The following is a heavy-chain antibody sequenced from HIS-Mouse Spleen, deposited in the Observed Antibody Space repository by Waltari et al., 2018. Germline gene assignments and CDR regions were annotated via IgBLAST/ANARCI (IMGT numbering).Heavy chain of an antibody. V-gene: IGHV4-39*07. Sequence: WIGSIYYSGSTYYNPSLKSRVTISVDTSKNQFSLKLSSVTAADTAVYYCAREPGYSYGYYFDYWGQGTLVTVSS. D-gene: IGHD5-18*01. CDR3: AREPGYSYGYYFDY. CDR2: IYYSGST. J-gene: IGHJ4*02.